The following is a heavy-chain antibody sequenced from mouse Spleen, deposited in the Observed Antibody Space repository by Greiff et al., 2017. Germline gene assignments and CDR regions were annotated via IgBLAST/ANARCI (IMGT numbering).Heavy chain of an antibody. D-gene: IGHD2-14*01. J-gene: IGHJ1*01. Sequence: VQLQQSGPELVKPGASVKISCKASGYTFTSYWMHWVKQRPGQGLEWIGNINPSNGGTNYNEKFKSKATLTVDKSSSTAYMQLSSLTSEDSAVYYCARDYRYGYWYFDVWGAGTTVTVSS. CDR2: INPSNGGT. V-gene: IGHV1-53*01. CDR3: ARDYRYGYWYFDV. CDR1: GYTFTSYW.